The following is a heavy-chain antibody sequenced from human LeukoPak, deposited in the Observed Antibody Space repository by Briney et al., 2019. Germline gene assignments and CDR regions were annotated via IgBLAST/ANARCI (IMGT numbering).Heavy chain of an antibody. Sequence: PSETLSLTCTVSGGSISSSSYYWGWIRQPPGKGLEWIGSIYYSGSTYYNPSLKSRVTISVDTSKNQFSLKLSSVTAADTAVYXXARGLPYTAMNDYWGQGTLVTVSS. J-gene: IGHJ4*02. CDR2: IYYSGST. V-gene: IGHV4-39*07. CDR1: GGSISSSSYY. D-gene: IGHD5-18*01. CDR3: ARGLPYTAMNDY.